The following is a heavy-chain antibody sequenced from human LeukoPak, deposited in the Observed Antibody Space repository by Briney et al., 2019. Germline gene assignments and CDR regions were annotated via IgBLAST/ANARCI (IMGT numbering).Heavy chain of an antibody. J-gene: IGHJ5*02. D-gene: IGHD1-7*01. CDR3: ARGLMGTTGEQNWFDP. V-gene: IGHV4-59*01. CDR1: GDSISSNY. Sequence: SETLSLTCTVSGDSISSNYWNWIRQPPGKGLEWIGYIYYSGSTNYNPSLKSRVAISVDTSKNQFSLKLSSVTAADTAVYYCARGLMGTTGEQNWFDPWGQGTLVTVSS. CDR2: IYYSGST.